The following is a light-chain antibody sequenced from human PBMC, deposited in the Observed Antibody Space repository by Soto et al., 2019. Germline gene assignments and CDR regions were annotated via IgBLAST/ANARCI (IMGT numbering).Light chain of an antibody. Sequence: IVMTQSPDSLGLSLGDRASMSCKSSQSVFFSSNNKNYLAWYQQKEGQPPELLIYWASFRESGVPDRFSGSGSGTDFTLTISSLKTEDAAVYYCQQYYTSPITFGQGTRLENK. CDR1: QSVFFSSNNKNY. V-gene: IGKV4-1*01. CDR3: QQYYTSPIT. J-gene: IGKJ5*01. CDR2: WAS.